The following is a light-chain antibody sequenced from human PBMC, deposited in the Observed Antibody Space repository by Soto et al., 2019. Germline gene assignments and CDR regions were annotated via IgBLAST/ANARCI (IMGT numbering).Light chain of an antibody. CDR3: QQHSNWPLT. Sequence: IVLIQSPATLSLYPGERATLSCRASQSVSSNLAWYQQNPGQAPRLLIFDAANRATGIPARFSGSGSGTDFTLTISSLEPEDFAVYYCQQHSNWPLTFGGGTKVEIK. CDR2: DAA. CDR1: QSVSSN. J-gene: IGKJ4*01. V-gene: IGKV3-11*01.